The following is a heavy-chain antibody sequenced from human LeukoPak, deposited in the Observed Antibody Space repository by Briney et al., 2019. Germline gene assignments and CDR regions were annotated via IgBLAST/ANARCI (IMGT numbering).Heavy chain of an antibody. D-gene: IGHD3-10*01. CDR3: ARGGFGPSDALDI. Sequence: PGGSLRLSCAASGFTFTNYWMSWVRQAPGRGLDLVANIKQDRSEKYYVDSVKGRFTISRDNAKNSLYLQMNSLRAEDTAVYYCARGGFGPSDALDIWGQGTMVTVSS. V-gene: IGHV3-7*01. CDR2: IKQDRSEK. J-gene: IGHJ3*02. CDR1: GFTFTNYW.